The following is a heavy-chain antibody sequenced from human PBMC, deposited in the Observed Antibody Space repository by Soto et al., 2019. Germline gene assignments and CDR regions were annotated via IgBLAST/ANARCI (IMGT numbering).Heavy chain of an antibody. J-gene: IGHJ6*02. CDR1: GFTFGDYA. Sequence: KPGGSLRLSCTASGFTFGDYAMSWFRQAPGKGLEWVGFIRGKAYGGTTEYAASVKGRFTISRDDSKSIAYLQMNSLKTEDTAVYYCTRDGRIQLWLWDYYYYGMDVWGQGTTVTVSS. CDR3: TRDGRIQLWLWDYYYYGMDV. D-gene: IGHD5-18*01. CDR2: IRGKAYGGTT. V-gene: IGHV3-49*05.